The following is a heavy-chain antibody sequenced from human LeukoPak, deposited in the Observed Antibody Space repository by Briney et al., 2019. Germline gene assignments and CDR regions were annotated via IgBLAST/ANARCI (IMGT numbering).Heavy chain of an antibody. CDR1: GFTFSSYW. Sequence: GGSLTLSCAASGFTFSSYWMSWVRQAPGKGLEWVANIKQDGSERYYVDSVKGRFTISRDNAKNSLYLQMNSLGAEDTAVYYCARAAATQGPDYFDYWGQGTLVAVSS. CDR2: IKQDGSER. D-gene: IGHD1-26*01. V-gene: IGHV3-7*04. J-gene: IGHJ4*02. CDR3: ARAAATQGPDYFDY.